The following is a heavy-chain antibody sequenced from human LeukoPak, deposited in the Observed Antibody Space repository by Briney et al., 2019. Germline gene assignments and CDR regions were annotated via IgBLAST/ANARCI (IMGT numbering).Heavy chain of an antibody. Sequence: GASVKVSCKASGYTFTSYDINWVRQATGQGLEWMGWMNPNSGNTGYAQKFQGRVTMTRNTSISTAYMELSSLRSEDTAVYYCAREDSVYYYDSSGYYRRGDDAFDIWGQGTMVTVSS. D-gene: IGHD3-22*01. V-gene: IGHV1-8*01. CDR1: GYTFTSYD. CDR2: MNPNSGNT. CDR3: AREDSVYYYDSSGYYRRGDDAFDI. J-gene: IGHJ3*02.